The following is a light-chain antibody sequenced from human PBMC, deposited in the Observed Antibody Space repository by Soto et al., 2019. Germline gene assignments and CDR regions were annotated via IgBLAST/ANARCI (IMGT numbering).Light chain of an antibody. CDR2: DVN. CDR1: SRDVGGYNY. J-gene: IGLJ1*01. V-gene: IGLV2-14*01. Sequence: QSALTQPASVSGSPGQSITISCTGTSRDVGGYNYVSWYQQHPGKAPKVMIYDVNNRPSGVSTRFSGSKSGNTASLTISGLQAEYEADYYCSSYTSTSTLHVFGTGTKVTVL. CDR3: SSYTSTSTLHV.